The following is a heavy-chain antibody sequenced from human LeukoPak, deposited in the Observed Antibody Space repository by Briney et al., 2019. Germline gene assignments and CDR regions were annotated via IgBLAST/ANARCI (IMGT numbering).Heavy chain of an antibody. J-gene: IGHJ3*02. Sequence: SETLSLTCTVSRGSISSYYWGWIRQPPGKGLEWIGSILYSGSTYYNPSLKSRVTISVDTSKNQFSLKLSSVTAADTAVYSCARQNPSGGSCCHSDAFDIWGQGTMVTVSS. CDR1: RGSISSYY. D-gene: IGHD2-15*01. CDR3: ARQNPSGGSCCHSDAFDI. V-gene: IGHV4-39*01. CDR2: ILYSGST.